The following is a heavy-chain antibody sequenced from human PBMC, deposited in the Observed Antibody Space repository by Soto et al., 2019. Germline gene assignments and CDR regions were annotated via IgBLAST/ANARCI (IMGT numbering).Heavy chain of an antibody. CDR1: GGSFRGYY. Sequence: SETLSLTCAVYGGSFRGYYWSWIRQPPGKGLEWIGEINHSGSTNYNPSLKSRVTISVDTSKNQFSLKLSSVTAADTAVYYCARARRYVLLWFAGSSSWFDYWGQGTLVTVSS. D-gene: IGHD3-10*01. CDR2: INHSGST. CDR3: ARARRYVLLWFAGSSSWFDY. J-gene: IGHJ5*01. V-gene: IGHV4-34*01.